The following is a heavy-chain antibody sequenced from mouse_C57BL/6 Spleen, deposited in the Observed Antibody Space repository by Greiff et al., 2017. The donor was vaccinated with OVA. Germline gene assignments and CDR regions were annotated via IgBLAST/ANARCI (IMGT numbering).Heavy chain of an antibody. V-gene: IGHV1-62-2*01. CDR1: GYTFTEYT. Sequence: VQLQQSGAELVKPGASVKLSCKASGYTFTEYTIHWVKQRPGQGLEWLGWFYTGSGSIKYNENFKDKATLTADKSSRTVYMELSILTSDHSAVYVGARHGPYGIYYSMDYWGQGTSVTVSS. J-gene: IGHJ4*01. D-gene: IGHD2-1*01. CDR2: FYTGSGSI. CDR3: ARHGPYGIYYSMDY.